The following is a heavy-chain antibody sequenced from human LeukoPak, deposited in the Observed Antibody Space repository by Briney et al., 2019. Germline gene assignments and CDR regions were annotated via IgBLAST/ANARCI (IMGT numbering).Heavy chain of an antibody. CDR2: IYYIGST. V-gene: IGHV4-59*01. CDR3: ARLRDYSVTWYFDP. Sequence: SETLSLTCAVYGGSFSGYYWGWIRQPPGKGREGMGYIYYIGSTTYNPSLKSRVPFSIDTSKSQFPLNLSSVTAADTAVYYCARLRDYSVTWYFDPWGQGTLVTVSS. J-gene: IGHJ4*02. D-gene: IGHD5/OR15-5a*01. CDR1: GGSFSGYY.